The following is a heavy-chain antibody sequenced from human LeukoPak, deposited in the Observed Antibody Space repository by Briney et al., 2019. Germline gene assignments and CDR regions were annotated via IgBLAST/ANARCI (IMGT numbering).Heavy chain of an antibody. J-gene: IGHJ4*02. CDR3: ARGNDFWSGYYDY. V-gene: IGHV4-59*11. CDR2: IYHSGST. CDR1: GGSISSHY. Sequence: SETLSLTCTVSGGSISSHYWSWIRQPPGKGLEWIGYIYHSGSTNYNPSLKSRVTISVDTSKNQFSLKLSSVTAADTAVYYCARGNDFWSGYYDYWGQGTLVTVSS. D-gene: IGHD3-3*01.